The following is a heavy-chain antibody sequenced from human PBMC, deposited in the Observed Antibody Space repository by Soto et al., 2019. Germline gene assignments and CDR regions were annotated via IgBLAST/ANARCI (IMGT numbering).Heavy chain of an antibody. D-gene: IGHD6-19*01. J-gene: IGHJ4*02. Sequence: GGSLRLSCAASGFTFSTYGMHWVRQAPGKGLGWLAIIWYDGTNKFYADSVKGRFTVSRDNYKNTLYLQMNGLRAEDTAVYYCATDGPRIAVAGTYPDHWGQGTLVTVSS. CDR1: GFTFSTYG. V-gene: IGHV3-33*01. CDR2: IWYDGTNK. CDR3: ATDGPRIAVAGTYPDH.